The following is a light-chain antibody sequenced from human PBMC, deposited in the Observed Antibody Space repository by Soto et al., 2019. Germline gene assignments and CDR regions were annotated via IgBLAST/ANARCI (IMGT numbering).Light chain of an antibody. CDR2: EVT. Sequence: QSALTQPASVSGSPGQSITISCTGTSSDVGGYDYVSWYQQHPGKAPKFMIYEVTHRPSGVSHRFSGSKSGNTASLTISGLQAEDEADYNCTSYTTTSTYVFGTGTKVTVL. CDR3: TSYTTTSTYV. CDR1: SSDVGGYDY. J-gene: IGLJ1*01. V-gene: IGLV2-14*01.